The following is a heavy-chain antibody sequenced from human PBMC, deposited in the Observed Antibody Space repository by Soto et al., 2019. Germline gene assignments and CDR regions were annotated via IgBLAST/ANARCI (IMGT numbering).Heavy chain of an antibody. CDR3: ARDGLRWLHNPHNFDY. D-gene: IGHD5-12*01. Sequence: QVQLVESGGGVVQPGRSLRLSCAASGFTFSSYAMHWVRQAPGKGLEWVAVISYDGSNKYYADSVKGRFTISRDNSKNTLYLQMNSLRAEETAVYYCARDGLRWLHNPHNFDYWGQGTLVTVSS. J-gene: IGHJ4*02. CDR1: GFTFSSYA. CDR2: ISYDGSNK. V-gene: IGHV3-30-3*01.